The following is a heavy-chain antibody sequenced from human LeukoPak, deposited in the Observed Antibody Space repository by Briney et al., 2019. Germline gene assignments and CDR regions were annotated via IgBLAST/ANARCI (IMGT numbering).Heavy chain of an antibody. Sequence: SETLSLTCTVSGGSISSSSYYWGWIRQPPGKGLEWIGSIYYSGSTSYNPSLKSRVTISLDTSKNQFFLRLTSVTAADTAIYYCARLSRHWGQGTLVTVSS. CDR2: IYYSGST. CDR3: ARLSRH. V-gene: IGHV4-39*07. CDR1: GGSISSSSYY. D-gene: IGHD2-2*01. J-gene: IGHJ4*02.